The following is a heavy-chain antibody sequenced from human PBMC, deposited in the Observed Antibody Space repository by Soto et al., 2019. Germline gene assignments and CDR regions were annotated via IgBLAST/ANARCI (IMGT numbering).Heavy chain of an antibody. V-gene: IGHV1-69*02. CDR1: GGTFSSYT. CDR2: IIPILGIA. D-gene: IGHD6-13*01. J-gene: IGHJ4*02. Sequence: SVKVSCKASGGTFSSYTISWVRQAPGQGLEWMGRIIPILGIANYAQKFQGRVTITADKSTSTAYMELSSLRSEDTAVYYCASSMSAAAGTSDYWGQGTLVTVSS. CDR3: ASSMSAAAGTSDY.